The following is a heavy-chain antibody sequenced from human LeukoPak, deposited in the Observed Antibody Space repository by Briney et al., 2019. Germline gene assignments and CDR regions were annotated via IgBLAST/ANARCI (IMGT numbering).Heavy chain of an antibody. J-gene: IGHJ4*02. CDR2: IYSGGST. Sequence: GGSLRLSCAASGFTVSSNYMSWVRQAAGKGLEWVSVIYSGGSTYYADSVKGRFTISRDNSKNTLYLQMNSLRAEDTAVYYCARATYYYDSSGYYVFYFDNWGQGTLVTVSS. V-gene: IGHV3-53*01. D-gene: IGHD3-22*01. CDR3: ARATYYYDSSGYYVFYFDN. CDR1: GFTVSSNY.